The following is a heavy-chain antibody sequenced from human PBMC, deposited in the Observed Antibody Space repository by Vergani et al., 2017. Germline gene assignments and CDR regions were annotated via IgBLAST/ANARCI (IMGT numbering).Heavy chain of an antibody. CDR2: VRNKEDGGTP. V-gene: IGHV3-49*04. Sequence: EVQLVESGGGLEQPGRSLRLSCRASGFTFTDYGISWVRQAPGKGLEWVGFVRNKEDGGTPEHAASVKGRFTISRDDSKAIAYLQMNSLKTEDTAVYYCASKTSDYVEFPLYYYGMDVWGQGTTVTVSS. CDR1: GFTFTDYG. D-gene: IGHD4-17*01. J-gene: IGHJ6*02. CDR3: ASKTSDYVEFPLYYYGMDV.